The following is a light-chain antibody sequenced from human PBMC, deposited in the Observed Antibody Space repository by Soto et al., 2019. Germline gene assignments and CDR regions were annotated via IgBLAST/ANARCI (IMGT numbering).Light chain of an antibody. CDR2: DAS. CDR1: QNVSSY. V-gene: IGKV3-11*01. CDR3: QQRGTWPLT. J-gene: IGKJ4*01. Sequence: EIVLTQSPATLSLSPGERATLCCRASQNVSSYLAWYQQKPGQAPRLLIYDASNRATGIPARFSGSGSGTDFTLTISSLEPEDSAVYYCQQRGTWPLTFGGGTEVEIK.